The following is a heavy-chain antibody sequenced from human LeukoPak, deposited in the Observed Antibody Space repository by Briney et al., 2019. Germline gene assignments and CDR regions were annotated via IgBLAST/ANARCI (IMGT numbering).Heavy chain of an antibody. Sequence: PSETPSLTCAVYGGSFSGYYWSWIRQPPGKGLEWIGEINHSGSTNYNPSLKSRVTISVDTSKNQFSLKLSSVTAADTAVYYCARSVMITFGGVIVRGPYYFDYWGQGTLVTVSS. CDR3: ARSVMITFGGVIVRGPYYFDY. CDR2: INHSGST. D-gene: IGHD3-16*02. J-gene: IGHJ4*02. CDR1: GGSFSGYY. V-gene: IGHV4-34*01.